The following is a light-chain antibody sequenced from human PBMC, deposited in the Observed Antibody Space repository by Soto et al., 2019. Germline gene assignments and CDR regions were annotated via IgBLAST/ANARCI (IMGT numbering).Light chain of an antibody. CDR2: GAS. CDR1: QSVSSN. CDR3: QQSYSTLWT. Sequence: EIVMTQSPDTLSVSPGERATLSCRASQSVSSNLAWYQHQPGQAPRLLMYGASTRATGVPARFSGSGSGTEFTLTISSLQSEDFATYYCQQSYSTLWTFGQGTKVEIK. V-gene: IGKV3-15*01. J-gene: IGKJ1*01.